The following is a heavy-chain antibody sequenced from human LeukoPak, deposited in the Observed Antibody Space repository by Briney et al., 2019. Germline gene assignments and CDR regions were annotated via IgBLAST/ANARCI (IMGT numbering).Heavy chain of an antibody. D-gene: IGHD3-10*01. Sequence: SETLSLTCAVSGVSISSYYWSWIRQPPGKGLEWIGYIYYSGSTNYNPPLKSRVTISVDTSKNQFSLKLSSVTAADTAVYYCARGYGSGSYNWFDPWGQGTLVTVSS. V-gene: IGHV4-59*01. CDR3: ARGYGSGSYNWFDP. CDR2: IYYSGST. J-gene: IGHJ5*02. CDR1: GVSISSYY.